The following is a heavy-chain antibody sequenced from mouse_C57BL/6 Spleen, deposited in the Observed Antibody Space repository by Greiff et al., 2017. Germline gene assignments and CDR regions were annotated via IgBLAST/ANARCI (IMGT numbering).Heavy chain of an antibody. V-gene: IGHV1-55*01. D-gene: IGHD1-1*01. CDR3: ARDQYYGSSPAWFAY. J-gene: IGHJ3*01. CDR2: IYPGSGST. CDR1: GYTFTSYW. Sequence: QVQLQQPGAELVKPGASVKMSCKASGYTFTSYWITWVKQRPGQGLEWIGDIYPGSGSTNYNEKFKSKATLTVDTSSSTAYMQLSSLTSEDSAVYYCARDQYYGSSPAWFAYWGQGTLVTVSA.